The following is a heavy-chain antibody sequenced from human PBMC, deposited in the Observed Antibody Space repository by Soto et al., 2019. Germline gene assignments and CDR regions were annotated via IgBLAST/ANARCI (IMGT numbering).Heavy chain of an antibody. CDR1: GYTFTSYD. V-gene: IGHV1-8*01. D-gene: IGHD2-15*01. CDR3: ARVKYCSGGSCYSHYWFDP. J-gene: IGHJ5*02. Sequence: ASVKVSCKASGYTFTSYDINWVRQATGQGLEWMGWMNPNSGNTGYAQKFQGRVTMTRNTSISTAYMKLSSLRPEDTAVYYCARVKYCSGGSCYSHYWFDPWGQGTLVTVSS. CDR2: MNPNSGNT.